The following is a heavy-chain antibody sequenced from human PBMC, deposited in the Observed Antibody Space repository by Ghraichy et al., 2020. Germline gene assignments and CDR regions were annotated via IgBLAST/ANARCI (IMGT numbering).Heavy chain of an antibody. CDR2: ISYDGSIK. D-gene: IGHD4-17*01. J-gene: IGHJ4*02. CDR3: ARGTVTTWLDY. CDR1: GFTFSSYD. V-gene: IGHV3-30-3*01. Sequence: GGSLRLSCAASGFTFSSYDMHWVRQAPGKGLEWVAVISYDGSIKYYADSVKGRFTISRDNSKNTLYLQMNSLRAEDTTVYYCARGTVTTWLDYWGQGTLVTVSS.